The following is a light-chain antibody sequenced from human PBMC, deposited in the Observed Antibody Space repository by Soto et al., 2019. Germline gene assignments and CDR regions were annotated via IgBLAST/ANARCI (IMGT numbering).Light chain of an antibody. CDR3: QQYYKWPPWT. J-gene: IGKJ1*01. CDR1: QSVSGSY. Sequence: EIVLTQSPGTLSLSPGERATLSCRASQSVSGSYVAWYQQKPGQAPRLLIYGASGRATGIPDRFSGSGSGTEFTLTISSLQSEDFAFYYCQQYYKWPPWTFGQGTK. CDR2: GAS. V-gene: IGKV3-20*01.